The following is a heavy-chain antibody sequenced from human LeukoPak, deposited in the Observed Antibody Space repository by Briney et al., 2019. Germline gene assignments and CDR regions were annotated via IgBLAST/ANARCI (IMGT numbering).Heavy chain of an antibody. CDR3: ARDPVKYYYDSSGYYAY. D-gene: IGHD3-22*01. J-gene: IGHJ4*02. V-gene: IGHV1-69*13. CDR1: GGTFSSYA. Sequence: SVKVSCTASGGTFSSYAISWVRQAPGQGLEWMGGIIPIFGTANYAQKFQGRVTITADESTSTAYMELSSLRSEDTAVYYCARDPVKYYYDSSGYYAYWGQGTLVTVSS. CDR2: IIPIFGTA.